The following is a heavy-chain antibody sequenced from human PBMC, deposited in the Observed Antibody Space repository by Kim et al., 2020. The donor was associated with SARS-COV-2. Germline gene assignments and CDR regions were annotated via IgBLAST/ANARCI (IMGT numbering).Heavy chain of an antibody. CDR3: ARGGYTASWYAGIFDY. CDR2: IYSSGNT. CDR1: SGSVETYY. Sequence: SETLSLTCSVSSGSVETYYWSWIRQSPGKGLEWIGYIYSSGNTEYNPSFKSRGTISVDTSMKQFSLKLSSVTAADTAVYYCARGGYTASWYAGIFDYWGQGTPVTVSS. J-gene: IGHJ4*02. D-gene: IGHD6-13*01. V-gene: IGHV4-59*02.